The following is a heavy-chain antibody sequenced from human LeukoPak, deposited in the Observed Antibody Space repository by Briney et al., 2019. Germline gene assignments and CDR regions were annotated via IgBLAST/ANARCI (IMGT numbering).Heavy chain of an antibody. V-gene: IGHV4-4*02. Sequence: SLRLSCAASGFTFSNAWLRWVRHAQGKGLEWIGEVNLQRSTNYNPSLKTRLAISVDKSEHHISLKLISVAAADTAVYYCAREGGPYRTLDYSGEGTLVTVAS. CDR2: VNLQRST. CDR1: GFTFSNAW. J-gene: IGHJ4*02. CDR3: AREGGPYRTLDY.